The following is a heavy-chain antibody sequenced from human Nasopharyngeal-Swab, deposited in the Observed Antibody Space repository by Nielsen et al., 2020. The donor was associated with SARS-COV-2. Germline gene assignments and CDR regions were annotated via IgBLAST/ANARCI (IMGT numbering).Heavy chain of an antibody. CDR3: AREMAPNLGGFDY. CDR2: INPSGGST. D-gene: IGHD5-24*01. Sequence: ASVKVPYKASGYTFTSYYMHWVRQAPGQGLEWMGIINPSGGSTSYAQKFQGRVTMTRDTSTSTVYMELSSLRSEDTAVYYCAREMAPNLGGFDYWGQGTLVTVSS. V-gene: IGHV1-46*01. J-gene: IGHJ4*02. CDR1: GYTFTSYY.